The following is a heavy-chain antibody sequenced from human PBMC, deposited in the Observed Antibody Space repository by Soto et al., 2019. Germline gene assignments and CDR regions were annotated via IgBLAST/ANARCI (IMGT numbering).Heavy chain of an antibody. CDR3: ERELGYCSGGRCGPGWFDT. CDR1: GFTFSDYY. D-gene: IGHD2-15*01. Sequence: GGSLRLSCAASGFTFSDYYMSWIRQAPGRGLEWVSYISSSSSYTNYADSVKGRFTISRDNAKNSLYLQMNSLRAEDTAVYYCERELGYCSGGRCGPGWFDTWGQGTLVTVSS. V-gene: IGHV3-11*06. J-gene: IGHJ5*02. CDR2: ISSSSSYT.